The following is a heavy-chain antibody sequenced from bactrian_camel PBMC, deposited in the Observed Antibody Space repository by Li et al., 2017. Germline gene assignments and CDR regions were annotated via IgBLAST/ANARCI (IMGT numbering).Heavy chain of an antibody. CDR3: AKGTPPDN. V-gene: IGHV3S40*01. Sequence: VQLVESGGGLVQPGESLRLSCAASGFTFTRYAMDWVRQAPGKGPEWVSAIKGDGSKTYYENSVKGRFTISRDNAKNTVYLQMNSLKSEDTAMYYCAKGTPPDNWGQGTQVTVS. CDR2: IKGDGSKT. CDR1: GFTFTRYA. J-gene: IGHJ4*01.